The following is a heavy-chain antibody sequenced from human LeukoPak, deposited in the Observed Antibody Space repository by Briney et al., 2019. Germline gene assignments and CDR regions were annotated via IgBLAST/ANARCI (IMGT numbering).Heavy chain of an antibody. Sequence: PGGSLRLSCAASGFTVSSYSMNWVRQAPGKGLEWVSSISSSSSYIYYADSVKGRFTISRDNAKNSLYLQMNSLRAEDTAVYYCARDPYDTGLIVATSYWGQGTLVTVSS. V-gene: IGHV3-21*01. CDR1: GFTVSSYS. CDR2: ISSSSSYI. J-gene: IGHJ4*02. CDR3: ARDPYDTGLIVATSY. D-gene: IGHD5-12*01.